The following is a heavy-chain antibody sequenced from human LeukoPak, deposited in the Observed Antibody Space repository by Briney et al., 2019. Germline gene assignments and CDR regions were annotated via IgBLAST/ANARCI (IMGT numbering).Heavy chain of an antibody. CDR1: GGSISSYY. J-gene: IGHJ4*02. CDR2: IYYSGST. Sequence: SETLSLTCTVSGGSISSYYWSWIRQPPGEGLEWIGFIYYSGSTNQNPSLKSRVTMSVDTSKNQFFLRLSSVTAADTAVYYCARQGYSAYEILDYWGQGTLVSVSS. V-gene: IGHV4-59*08. CDR3: ARQGYSAYEILDY. D-gene: IGHD5-12*01.